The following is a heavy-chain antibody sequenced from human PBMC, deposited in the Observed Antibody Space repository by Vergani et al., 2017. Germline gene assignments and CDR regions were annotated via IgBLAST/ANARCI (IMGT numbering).Heavy chain of an antibody. J-gene: IGHJ4*02. V-gene: IGHV1-46*03. D-gene: IGHD3-22*01. CDR2: INPSGGST. CDR1: GGTFSSYT. Sequence: QVQLVQSGAEVKKPGSSVKVSCKASGGTFSSYTISWVRQAPGQGLEWMGIINPSGGSTSYAQKFQGRVTMTRDTSTSTVYMELGSLRSEDTAVYYCARDKGPLNYYDSSGPFDYWGQGTLVTVSS. CDR3: ARDKGPLNYYDSSGPFDY.